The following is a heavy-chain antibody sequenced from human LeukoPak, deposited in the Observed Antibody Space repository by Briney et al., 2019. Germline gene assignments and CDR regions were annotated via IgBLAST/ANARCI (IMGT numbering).Heavy chain of an antibody. CDR2: IYYTGPT. CDR1: GVSISSSRYY. Sequence: SETLSLTCTVYGVSISSSRYYWGWIRQPPGKGREWIGNIYYTGPTYYNASLESLVTVSLDTSKNQFFLKLNSVTAADRAVYYCARRRDGRYYYFYYIDVWGKGTTVTVS. CDR3: ARRRDGRYYYFYYIDV. V-gene: IGHV4-39*01. D-gene: IGHD5-24*01. J-gene: IGHJ6*03.